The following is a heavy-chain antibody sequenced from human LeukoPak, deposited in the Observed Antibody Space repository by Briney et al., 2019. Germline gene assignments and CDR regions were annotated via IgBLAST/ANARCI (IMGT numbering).Heavy chain of an antibody. J-gene: IGHJ4*02. D-gene: IGHD5-18*01. Sequence: SETLSLTCTVSGGSISSYYWSWIRQPPGEGLEWIGYIYYSGSTNYNPSLKSRVTMSVDTSKNQFSLKLSSVTAADTAVYYCARASGYSYGSYFDYWGQGTLVTVSS. V-gene: IGHV4-59*12. CDR1: GGSISSYY. CDR2: IYYSGST. CDR3: ARASGYSYGSYFDY.